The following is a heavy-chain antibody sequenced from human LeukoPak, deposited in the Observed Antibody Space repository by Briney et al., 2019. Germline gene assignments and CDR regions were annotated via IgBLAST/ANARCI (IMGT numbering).Heavy chain of an antibody. Sequence: SETLSLTCTVSGGSISSYYWSWIRQPPGKGLEWIGYIYYSGSTNYNPSLKSRVTISVDTSKNQFSLKLSSVTAADTAVYYCASSFSSRLRQLDYWGQGTLVTVSS. CDR2: IYYSGST. CDR3: ASSFSSRLRQLDY. CDR1: GGSISSYY. V-gene: IGHV4-59*12. D-gene: IGHD3-3*01. J-gene: IGHJ4*02.